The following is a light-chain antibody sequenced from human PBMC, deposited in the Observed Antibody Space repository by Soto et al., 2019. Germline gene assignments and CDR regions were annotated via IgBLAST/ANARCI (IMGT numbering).Light chain of an antibody. Sequence: DIQMTQSPSSLCASGGDRITIXXRPSQGIGNALAWYQQKPGKVPKXLMHAASTLQSGVPSRFSGSGSGTHFTLTISSLQPEDFGTYYCQQTDSFPITFGQGTRLEIK. CDR1: QGIGNA. CDR2: AAS. CDR3: QQTDSFPIT. V-gene: IGKV1-27*01. J-gene: IGKJ5*01.